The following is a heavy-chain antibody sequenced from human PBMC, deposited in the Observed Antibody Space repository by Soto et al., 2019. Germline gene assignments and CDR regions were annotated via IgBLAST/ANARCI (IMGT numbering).Heavy chain of an antibody. J-gene: IGHJ6*02. CDR3: ARDERGRDGMDV. V-gene: IGHV3-33*01. CDR1: GFTLSSYA. CDR2: IWCGGVNK. D-gene: IGHD3-10*01. Sequence: QVQLVESGGGVVQPGRSLTLSCAASGFTLSSYAMHWVRQAPGKGLEGVAIIWCGGVNKHYADSVKGRFTISRDNSKNTLYLKMNSLRAEDTAVYYCARDERGRDGMDVWGQGTTVTVSS.